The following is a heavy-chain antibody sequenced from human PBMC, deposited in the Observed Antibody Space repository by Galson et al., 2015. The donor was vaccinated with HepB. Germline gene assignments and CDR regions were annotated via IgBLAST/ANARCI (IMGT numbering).Heavy chain of an antibody. J-gene: IGHJ4*02. V-gene: IGHV5-51*03. D-gene: IGHD2/OR15-2a*01. CDR2: IFPDDSDT. CDR1: GYYFPTWW. CDR3: ARRRFDSSTTYNFDY. Sequence: QSGAEVKKSGESLKISCKGSGYYFPTWWIGWVRQRPGKGLEWMGIIFPDDSDTRYSPSFQGQVTMSADRSINTPYPQWSSLKASDTAMYYCARRRFDSSTTYNFDYWGPGTLVTVSS.